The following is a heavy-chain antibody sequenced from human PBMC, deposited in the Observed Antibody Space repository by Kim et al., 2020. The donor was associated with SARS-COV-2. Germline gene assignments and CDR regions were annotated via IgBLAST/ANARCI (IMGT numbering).Heavy chain of an antibody. CDR3: ASGGRYSGAKGY. Sequence: YYAGSVKRRLTISRDNAKNSLYRQMTSLSAEDTAVYYCASGGRYSGAKGYWGQGTLVTVSS. J-gene: IGHJ4*02. D-gene: IGHD5-12*01. V-gene: IGHV3-48*04.